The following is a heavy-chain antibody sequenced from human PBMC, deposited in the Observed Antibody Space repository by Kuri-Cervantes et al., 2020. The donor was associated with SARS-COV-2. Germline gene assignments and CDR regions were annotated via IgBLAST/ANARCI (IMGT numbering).Heavy chain of an antibody. CDR3: ARGFGSGWYLDY. CDR2: IYASGGT. V-gene: IGHV4-61*02. D-gene: IGHD6-19*01. J-gene: IGHJ4*02. Sequence: SETLSLTCTVSGGSISNYGYYWSWIRQPAGKGLEWIGFIYASGGTNYNPSLKSRVTISVDTSKNQFSLKLSSVTAADTAVYYCARGFGSGWYLDYWGQGTPVTVSS. CDR1: GGSISNYGYY.